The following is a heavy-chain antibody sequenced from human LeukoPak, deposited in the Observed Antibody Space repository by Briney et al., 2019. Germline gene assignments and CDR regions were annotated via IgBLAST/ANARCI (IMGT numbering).Heavy chain of an antibody. CDR2: INHSGST. CDR1: GGSFSGYY. CDR3: ARARRCSSTSCNSRASYSMDV. Sequence: PSETLSLTCAVYGGSFSGYYWSWIRQPPGKGLEWIREINHSGSTNYNPALKSRVTISSNTSKNQFSLKLCSVTAADTAVYYCARARRCSSTSCNSRASYSMDVWGKGTPVTVSS. V-gene: IGHV4-34*01. D-gene: IGHD2-2*01. J-gene: IGHJ6*03.